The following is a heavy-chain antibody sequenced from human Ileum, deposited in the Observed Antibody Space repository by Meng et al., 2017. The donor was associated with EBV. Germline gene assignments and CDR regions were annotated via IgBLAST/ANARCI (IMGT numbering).Heavy chain of an antibody. J-gene: IGHJ4*02. CDR1: GASVTSSGYY. V-gene: IGHV4-61*08. D-gene: IGHD1-26*01. CDR2: VNYNGDS. CDR3: ARDLRVGGAFDY. Sequence: QMKLHQSGPGLVVPSETLSLTSTVPGASVTSSGYYWSWLRQSPGKGLEWLGYVNYNGDSTYNPSLKSRVTIFIDTSKKQFYLNLTSATAADTAIYYCARDLRVGGAFDYWGQGTLVTVSS.